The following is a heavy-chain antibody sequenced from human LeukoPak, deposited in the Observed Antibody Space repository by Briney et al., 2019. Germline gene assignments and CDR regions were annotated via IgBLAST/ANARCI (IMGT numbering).Heavy chain of an antibody. J-gene: IGHJ4*02. Sequence: SETLSLTCAVYGGSFSGYYWSWIRRPPGKGLEWIGEINHSGSTNYNPSLRSRVTISVDTSKNQFSLKLSSVTAADTAVYYCARGWGFDFWGQGTLVTVSS. CDR2: INHSGST. CDR1: GGSFSGYY. CDR3: ARGWGFDF. D-gene: IGHD7-27*01. V-gene: IGHV4-34*01.